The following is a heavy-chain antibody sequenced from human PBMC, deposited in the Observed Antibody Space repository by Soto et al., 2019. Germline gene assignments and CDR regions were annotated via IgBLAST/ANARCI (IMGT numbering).Heavy chain of an antibody. CDR1: GFTFSSHA. J-gene: IGHJ4*02. CDR2: LSDSGGSR. CDR3: AKVSSSWYAGFFDL. D-gene: IGHD6-13*01. Sequence: EVQLLESGGGLVQPGGSLRLSCTASGFTFSSHAMTWVRQAPGKGLEWVSGLSDSGGSRYYADSVKGRFTISRDNSMNTLYLQMKTVRAEDTAVYYCAKVSSSWYAGFFDLWGQGTLVTVSS. V-gene: IGHV3-23*01.